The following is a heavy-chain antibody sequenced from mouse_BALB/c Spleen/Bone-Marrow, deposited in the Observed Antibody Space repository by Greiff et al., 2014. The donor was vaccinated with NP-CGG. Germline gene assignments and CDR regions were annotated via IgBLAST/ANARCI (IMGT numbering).Heavy chain of an antibody. J-gene: IGHJ4*01. CDR3: ARDRGVQGYAMDY. V-gene: IGHV5-4*02. CDR2: ISDGGSYT. Sequence: EVQRVESXGGLVKPGGSLKLSCAASGFTFSDYYMYWVRQTPEKRLEWVATISDGGSYTYYPDSVKGRFTISRDITKNNLYLQMSSLKSEDTAMYYCARDRGVQGYAMDYWGQGTSVTVSS. CDR1: GFTFSDYY. D-gene: IGHD2-14*01.